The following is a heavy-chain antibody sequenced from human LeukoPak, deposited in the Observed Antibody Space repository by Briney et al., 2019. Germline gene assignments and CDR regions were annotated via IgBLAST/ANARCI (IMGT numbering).Heavy chain of an antibody. V-gene: IGHV3-66*01. D-gene: IGHD1-14*01. CDR3: ATASSRSGGFDI. J-gene: IGHJ3*02. Sequence: TGGSLRLSCAASGFTVSSNYMNWVRQAPGKGLEWVSVIYSGGTTYYGDSVKGRFSISRDNSKNTLYLQMNSLRAEDTAVYYCATASSRSGGFDIWGQGTMVTVSS. CDR2: IYSGGTT. CDR1: GFTVSSNY.